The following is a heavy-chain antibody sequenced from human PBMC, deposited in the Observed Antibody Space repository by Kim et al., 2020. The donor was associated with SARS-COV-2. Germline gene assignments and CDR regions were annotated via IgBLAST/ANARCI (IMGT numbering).Heavy chain of an antibody. CDR3: ARGYGSGSPYGMDV. J-gene: IGHJ6*02. V-gene: IGHV4-30-2*01. D-gene: IGHD3-10*01. Sequence: NPSPKSRVTISVDRSKNQFSLKLSSVPAADTAVYYCARGYGSGSPYGMDVWGQGTTVTVSS.